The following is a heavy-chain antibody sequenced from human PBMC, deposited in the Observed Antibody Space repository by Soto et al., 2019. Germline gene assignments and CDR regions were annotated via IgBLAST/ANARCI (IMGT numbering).Heavy chain of an antibody. CDR3: ARPLIGNTVDL. CDR1: GYTFINYF. Sequence: QAQLLQSGAEMKKPGASVKVPCKASGYTFINYFIHWVRQAPGQGLEWIGIVHPSRGTADYAQKFKGRVTLTTDMSTRTVYMDLSNLRSEDTAVYYCARPLIGNTVDLWGQGTTVIVSS. J-gene: IGHJ3*01. V-gene: IGHV1-46*01. CDR2: VHPSRGTA. D-gene: IGHD1-7*01.